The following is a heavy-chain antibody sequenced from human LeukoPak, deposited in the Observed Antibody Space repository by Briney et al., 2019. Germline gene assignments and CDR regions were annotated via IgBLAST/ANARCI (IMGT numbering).Heavy chain of an antibody. CDR1: GFTFSSYE. J-gene: IGHJ4*02. D-gene: IGHD1-7*01. CDR3: ARDLVRVMAGTTSGY. V-gene: IGHV3-48*03. CDR2: ISSSGSTI. Sequence: GGSLRLFCAASGFTFSSYEMNWVRQAPGKGLEWVSYISSSGSTIYYADSVKGRFTIYRDNAKNSLYLQMNSLRAEDTAVYYCARDLVRVMAGTTSGYWGQGTLVPVPS.